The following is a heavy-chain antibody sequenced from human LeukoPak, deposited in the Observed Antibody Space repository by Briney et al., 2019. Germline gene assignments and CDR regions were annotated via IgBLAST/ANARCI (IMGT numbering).Heavy chain of an antibody. V-gene: IGHV5-51*01. J-gene: IGHJ4*02. D-gene: IGHD2-15*01. Sequence: GESLKISCKHSEYSFPNYCIGWVRQMPGKGLEWMGIIYPDDSDTRYSPSFQGQVTISADKSISTAYLQWSSLKASDTAMYYCARAAGCSGGSCYVPVYWGQGTRVTVSS. CDR1: EYSFPNYC. CDR2: IYPDDSDT. CDR3: ARAAGCSGGSCYVPVY.